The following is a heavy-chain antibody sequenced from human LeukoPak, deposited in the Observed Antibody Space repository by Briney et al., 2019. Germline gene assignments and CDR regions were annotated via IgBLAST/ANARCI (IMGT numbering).Heavy chain of an antibody. CDR2: VYYSGST. D-gene: IGHD3-9*01. CDR3: ARGAILTGYYRGLNWFDP. Sequence: SETLSLTCTVSGDSISSSSYHWGWIRQPPGMGLEWIGSVYYSGSTYYNPSLKSRVTISVDTSKNQFSLKLSSVTAADTAVYYCARGAILTGYYRGLNWFDPWGQGTLVTVSS. J-gene: IGHJ5*02. CDR1: GDSISSSSYH. V-gene: IGHV4-39*07.